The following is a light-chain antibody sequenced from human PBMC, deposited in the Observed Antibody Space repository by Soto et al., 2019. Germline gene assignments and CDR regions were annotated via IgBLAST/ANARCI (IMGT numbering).Light chain of an antibody. J-gene: IGLJ1*01. CDR2: EVS. CDR3: SSYTSSKV. V-gene: IGLV2-14*01. CDR1: SSDVGGYNY. Sequence: QSVLTQPASVSGSPGQSITISCTGTSSDVGGYNYVSWYQQHPGKAPKLMIYEVSNRPSGVSNRFSGSKSGNTASLTISGLQAEDEAEYYCSSYTSSKVFGTGTKVTVL.